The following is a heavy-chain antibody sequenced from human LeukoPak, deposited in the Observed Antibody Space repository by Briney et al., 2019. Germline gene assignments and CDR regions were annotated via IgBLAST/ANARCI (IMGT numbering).Heavy chain of an antibody. Sequence: SDTVSLTYTVCGASITNYYWRWIGQSAAKELEWIGRIYPSGSTHSNPSLKSRVTMSLDTSKNQFSLGLSSVTAADTAVYYCARVRPNWNDGTFDYWGQGTLVTVSS. CDR3: ARVRPNWNDGTFDY. CDR1: GASITNYY. D-gene: IGHD1-1*01. J-gene: IGHJ4*02. V-gene: IGHV4-4*07. CDR2: IYPSGST.